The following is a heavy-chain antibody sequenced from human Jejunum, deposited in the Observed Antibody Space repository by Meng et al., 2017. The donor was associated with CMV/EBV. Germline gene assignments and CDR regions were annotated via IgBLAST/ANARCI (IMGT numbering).Heavy chain of an antibody. V-gene: IGHV3-21*01. CDR1: AFTFSDFN. Sequence: AFTFSDFNMDWVRQAPGKGLEWVSSISSDSTYTSYADSVKGRFTISRDNAKTSLYLQLNTLRAEDTAVYYCAREGRFSHHGASDTWGRGTTVTVS. J-gene: IGHJ3*02. D-gene: IGHD1-14*01. CDR2: ISSDSTYT. CDR3: AREGRFSHHGASDT.